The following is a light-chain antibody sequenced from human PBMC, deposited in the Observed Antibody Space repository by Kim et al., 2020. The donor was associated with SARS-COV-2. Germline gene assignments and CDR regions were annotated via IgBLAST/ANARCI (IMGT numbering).Light chain of an antibody. Sequence: QSITISSIGTSSDVGSYNLVSWYQHHPGKAPKLMIYEVSKRPSGVSNRFSGSKSGNTASLTISGLQAEDEADYYCCSYAGSSTFVVFGGGTQLTVL. V-gene: IGLV2-23*02. CDR2: EVS. CDR1: SSDVGSYNL. J-gene: IGLJ2*01. CDR3: CSYAGSSTFVV.